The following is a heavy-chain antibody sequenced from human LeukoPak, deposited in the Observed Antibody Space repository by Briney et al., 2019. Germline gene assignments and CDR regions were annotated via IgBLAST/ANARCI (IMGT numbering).Heavy chain of an antibody. Sequence: PGGSLRLSCAASGLTVSRNYMSWVRQAPGQGLEWVSVIYSGGSTIYADSVKGRFTISRDNSKNTLFLQMNSLRAEDTAVYYCARDMGDWGRDFDIWGQGTMVTVSS. J-gene: IGHJ3*02. CDR1: GLTVSRNY. CDR3: ARDMGDWGRDFDI. CDR2: IYSGGST. D-gene: IGHD7-27*01. V-gene: IGHV3-53*01.